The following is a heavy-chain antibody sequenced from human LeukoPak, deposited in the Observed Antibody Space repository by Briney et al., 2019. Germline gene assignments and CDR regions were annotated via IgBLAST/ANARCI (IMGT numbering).Heavy chain of an antibody. V-gene: IGHV3-23*01. CDR3: ATDRSGYSSGWYDFVPPSRALSY. Sequence: GGSLRLSCAASGFTFSSYAMRWVRQAPGKGLEWVSAISGSGGSTYYADSVKGRFTISRDNSKNTLYLQMNSLRAEDTAVYYCATDRSGYSSGWYDFVPPSRALSYWGQGTLVTVSS. J-gene: IGHJ4*02. CDR1: GFTFSSYA. CDR2: ISGSGGST. D-gene: IGHD6-19*01.